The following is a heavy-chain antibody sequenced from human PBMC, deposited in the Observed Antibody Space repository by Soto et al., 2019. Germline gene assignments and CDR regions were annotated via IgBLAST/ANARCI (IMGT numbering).Heavy chain of an antibody. J-gene: IGHJ4*02. CDR2: ISGSGGRS. Sequence: EVQLLNSGGGLVHPGGSLRLSCAASGFTFSNYAMTWVRQGPGKGLEWVSGISGSGGRSYYADSVKGRFTISRDNSKSTLYLQMNSLRAEDTAVYYCAKAYFVWSSEQPYYFDYCGPGTLVTVSS. D-gene: IGHD3-16*01. CDR1: GFTFSNYA. CDR3: AKAYFVWSSEQPYYFDY. V-gene: IGHV3-23*01.